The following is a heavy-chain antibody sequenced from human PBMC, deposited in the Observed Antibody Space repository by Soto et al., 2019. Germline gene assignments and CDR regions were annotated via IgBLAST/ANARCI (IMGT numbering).Heavy chain of an antibody. CDR2: IIPIFGTA. J-gene: IGHJ6*02. V-gene: IGHV1-69*01. D-gene: IGHD3-22*01. CDR3: ARDQVVMTNKRHYYYYGMDV. CDR1: GGTFSSYA. Sequence: QVQLVQSGAAVKKPGSSVKVSCKASGGTFSSYAISWVRQDPGQGLEWMGGIIPIFGTANYAQKFQGRVTITADESTSTAYMELSSLRSEDTAVYYCARDQVVMTNKRHYYYYGMDVWGQGTTVTVSS.